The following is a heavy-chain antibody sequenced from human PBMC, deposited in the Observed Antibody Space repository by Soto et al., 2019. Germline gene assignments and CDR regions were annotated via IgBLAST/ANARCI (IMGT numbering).Heavy chain of an antibody. V-gene: IGHV1-69*12. CDR1: GGTFSSYA. J-gene: IGHJ6*02. Sequence: QVQLVQSGTEVKKPGSSVKVSCKASGGTFSSYAISWVRQAPGQGLEWMGGLIPIFGTANYAQKFQGRVTITADESTSTAYMELSSLRSQDTAVYYCARVGAAAGTPEYYYGMDVWGQGTTVTVSS. CDR2: LIPIFGTA. CDR3: ARVGAAAGTPEYYYGMDV. D-gene: IGHD6-13*01.